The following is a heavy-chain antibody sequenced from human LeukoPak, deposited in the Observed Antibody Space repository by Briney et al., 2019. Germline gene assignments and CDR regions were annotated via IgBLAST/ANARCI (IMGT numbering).Heavy chain of an antibody. CDR1: GCIFSDYY. J-gene: IGHJ4*02. D-gene: IGHD6-13*01. V-gene: IGHV3-11*06. Sequence: GGSLRLSCAASGCIFSDYYMSWIRQAPGKGLQWVSDISSSSTHTNYADSVKGRFTISRDNAKNSLSLQMNSLRAEDTAVYYCATGGQQLVFWGQGTLVTVSS. CDR2: ISSSSTHT. CDR3: ATGGQQLVF.